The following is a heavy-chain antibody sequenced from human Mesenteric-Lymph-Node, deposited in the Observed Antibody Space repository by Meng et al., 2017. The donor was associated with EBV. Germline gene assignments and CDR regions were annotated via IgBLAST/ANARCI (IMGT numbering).Heavy chain of an antibody. CDR1: GGFISSGGYY. D-gene: IGHD2-2*01. Sequence: QVHRQGSGPGLVKPSQTLSLTCTLSGGFISSGGYYWSWIRQSPGKGLEWIGYIYYSGTTYYNPSLQSRVSMSMDSSRNQFSLKLSSVTAADTAVYYCAREIYCTSASCPFDYWGQGTLVTVSS. CDR3: AREIYCTSASCPFDY. CDR2: IYYSGTT. V-gene: IGHV4-30-4*01. J-gene: IGHJ4*02.